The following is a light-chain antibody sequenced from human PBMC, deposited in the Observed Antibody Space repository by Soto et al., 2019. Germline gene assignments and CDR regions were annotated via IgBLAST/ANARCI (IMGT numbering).Light chain of an antibody. CDR3: QQYYSTPRT. Sequence: DIVMTQSPDSLAVSLGERATINCKSSQSVLYSSNNKNYLAWFQQKPGQPPKLLIYWASTRESGVPDRFGGSGSGTDFTLTIGSLQAEDVAVYYCQQYYSTPRTCGQGTKVEIK. J-gene: IGKJ1*01. CDR2: WAS. CDR1: QSVLYSSNNKNY. V-gene: IGKV4-1*01.